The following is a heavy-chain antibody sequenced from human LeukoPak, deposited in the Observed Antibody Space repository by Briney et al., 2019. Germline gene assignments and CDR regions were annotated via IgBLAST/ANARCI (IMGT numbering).Heavy chain of an antibody. V-gene: IGHV1-2*02. CDR3: ARGRSGNFYLFDP. D-gene: IGHD3-10*01. Sequence: ASVKVSCKASGYSFTGYYMHWVRQAPGQGLEWMGWINPYSGGTNYAQKFQGRVTLTRDTSISTAYMELSRLRSDDTAMYYCARGRSGNFYLFDPWGQGTLVTVSS. CDR1: GYSFTGYY. CDR2: INPYSGGT. J-gene: IGHJ5*02.